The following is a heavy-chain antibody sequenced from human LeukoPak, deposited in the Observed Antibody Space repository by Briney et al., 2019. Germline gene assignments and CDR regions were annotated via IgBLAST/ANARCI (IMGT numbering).Heavy chain of an antibody. V-gene: IGHV4-59*01. CDR2: IYYSGST. Sequence: PETLSLTCIVSGDSISSYYWSWIRQPPGKELEWIGYIYYSGSTNYNSSLKSRVTISVDTSKNQFSLNLTSVTAADTAVYYCARGYSSSGCYFDSWGQGALVTVSS. CDR1: GDSISSYY. CDR3: ARGYSSSGCYFDS. J-gene: IGHJ4*02. D-gene: IGHD6-6*01.